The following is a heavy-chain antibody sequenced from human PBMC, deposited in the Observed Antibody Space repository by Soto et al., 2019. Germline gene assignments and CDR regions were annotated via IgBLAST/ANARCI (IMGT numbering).Heavy chain of an antibody. V-gene: IGHV4-4*02. CDR1: GGSISSSNW. J-gene: IGHJ3*01. CDR3: AGDSASSGVFS. Sequence: QVQLQESGPGLVKPSGTLSLTCAVTGGSISSSNWLTWFRQPPGAGLEWVGEISRSGTTNYKPSLKSRVSISVDKSRNEFSLHLGSVTAADTAMYYCAGDSASSGVFSWGQGTMVTVSS. CDR2: ISRSGTT. D-gene: IGHD6-19*01.